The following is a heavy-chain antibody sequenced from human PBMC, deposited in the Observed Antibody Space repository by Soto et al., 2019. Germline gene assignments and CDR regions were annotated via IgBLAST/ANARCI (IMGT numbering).Heavy chain of an antibody. D-gene: IGHD3-22*01. CDR2: IYYSGST. CDR1: GGSISSSTYY. J-gene: IGHJ4*02. V-gene: IGHV4-39*01. CDR3: ARGPYYHDSSGYYNY. Sequence: NPSETLSLTCTVSGGSISSSTYYWGWIRQPPGKGLEWIGSIYYSGSTYYNPSLKSRVTISVDTSKNQFSLKLSSVTAADTAVYYCARGPYYHDSSGYYNYWGQGTLVTVSS.